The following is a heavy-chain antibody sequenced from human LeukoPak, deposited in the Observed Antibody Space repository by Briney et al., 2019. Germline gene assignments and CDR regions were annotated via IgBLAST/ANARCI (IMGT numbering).Heavy chain of an antibody. Sequence: ASVKVSCKASGYTFTGNYMHWVRQAPGQGLEWMGWINPKRGGTKYAQKFQGRVTMTRDTSISTAYMELSRLRFDDTAVYYCARDGPGMAQTFDYWGREAWSPSPQ. CDR2: INPKRGGT. J-gene: IGHJ4*02. CDR3: ARDGPGMAQTFDY. V-gene: IGHV1-2*02. D-gene: IGHD6-13*01. CDR1: GYTFTGNY.